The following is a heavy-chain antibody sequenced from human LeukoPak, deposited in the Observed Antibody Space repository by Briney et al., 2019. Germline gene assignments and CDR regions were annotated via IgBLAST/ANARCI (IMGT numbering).Heavy chain of an antibody. CDR2: IIPIFGTA. D-gene: IGHD4-17*01. V-gene: IGHV1-69*05. Sequence: GSSVKVSCKASGGTFSSYAISWVRQAPGQGLEWMGGIIPIFGTANYAQKFQGRVTITTDESTSTAYMELSSLRSEDTAVYYCARDWYGDYPALDYWGQGTLVTVSS. CDR3: ARDWYGDYPALDY. J-gene: IGHJ4*02. CDR1: GGTFSSYA.